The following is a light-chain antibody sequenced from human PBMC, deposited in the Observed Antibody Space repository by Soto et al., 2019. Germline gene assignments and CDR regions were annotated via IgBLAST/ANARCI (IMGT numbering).Light chain of an antibody. J-gene: IGLJ3*02. CDR2: EDN. CDR1: SGSIASNY. V-gene: IGLV6-57*01. CDR3: QSYDSDNQV. Sequence: NFMLTQPHSVSASPGKTVTISCTRSSGSIASNYVQWYQQRPGSSPTTVIYEDNQRPSGVPDRFSGSIDSSSNSASLTISGLKTEDEADYSCQSYDSDNQVFGGGTKLTVL.